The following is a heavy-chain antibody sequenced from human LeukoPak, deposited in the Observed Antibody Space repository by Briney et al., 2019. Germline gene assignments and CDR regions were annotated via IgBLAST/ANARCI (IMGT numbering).Heavy chain of an antibody. CDR1: GCTFTDYA. D-gene: IGHD6-19*01. J-gene: IGHJ4*02. Sequence: GASVTVSCTASGCTFTDYALHWVRQAPGQSLEWMGWITTGRGETRYSQEFQRRITFTRDTSASTVYMDLSDLRSVDTAVYYGARGGKQWRGGMYFVSWGQGTLVAVSS. V-gene: IGHV1-3*03. CDR2: ITTGRGET. CDR3: ARGGKQWRGGMYFVS.